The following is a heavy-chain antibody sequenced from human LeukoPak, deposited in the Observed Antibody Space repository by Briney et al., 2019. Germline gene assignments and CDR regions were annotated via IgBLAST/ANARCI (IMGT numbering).Heavy chain of an antibody. Sequence: GGSLRLSCAASGFTFSSYAMSWVRQAPGKGLEWVSAISGSGGSTYYADSVKGRFTISRDNSKNTLYLQMNSLRAEDTAVYYCAKDKYNFWSGSNYYYMDVWGKGTTVTVSS. CDR2: ISGSGGST. CDR1: GFTFSSYA. V-gene: IGHV3-23*01. D-gene: IGHD3-3*01. J-gene: IGHJ6*03. CDR3: AKDKYNFWSGSNYYYMDV.